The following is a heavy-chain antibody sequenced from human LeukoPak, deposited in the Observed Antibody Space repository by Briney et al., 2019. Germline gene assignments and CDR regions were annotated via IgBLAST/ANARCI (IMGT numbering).Heavy chain of an antibody. CDR1: GFTFSSYA. Sequence: GGSLRLSCAASGFTFSSYALHWVRQAPGKGLEWVAVISYDGSNKYYADSVKGRFTISRDNSKNTLYLQMNSLRAEDTAVYYCAKTGPGVITFGGDWGQGTLVTVSS. CDR2: ISYDGSNK. CDR3: AKTGPGVITFGGD. D-gene: IGHD3-16*01. J-gene: IGHJ4*02. V-gene: IGHV3-30*18.